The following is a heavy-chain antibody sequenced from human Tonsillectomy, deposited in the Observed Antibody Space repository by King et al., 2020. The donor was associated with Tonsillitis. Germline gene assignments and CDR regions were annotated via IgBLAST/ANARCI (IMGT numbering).Heavy chain of an antibody. V-gene: IGHV3-9*01. CDR3: AKEGGSGWSDAFDI. D-gene: IGHD6-19*01. Sequence: VQLVESGGGLVQPGRSLRLSCAASGFTFDDYAMHWVRHAPGKGLEWVSGISWNSGSIGYADSVKGRFTISRDNAKNSLYLQMNSLRAEDTVLYYCAKEGGSGWSDAFDIWGQGTMVTVSS. CDR2: ISWNSGSI. CDR1: GFTFDDYA. J-gene: IGHJ3*02.